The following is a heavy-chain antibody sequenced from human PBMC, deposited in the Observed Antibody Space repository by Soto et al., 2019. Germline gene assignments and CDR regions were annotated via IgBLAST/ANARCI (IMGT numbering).Heavy chain of an antibody. Sequence: AGGSLRLSCAASGFTFSSYALSWDRQAPGKGLDWVSAISGSGGSTYYADSVKGRFTISRDNSKKTLYLQMNSLRAEDTAVYYCAKLVGVSGMRRDYWGHGTLDTVSS. CDR1: GFTFSSYA. V-gene: IGHV3-23*01. CDR3: AKLVGVSGMRRDY. J-gene: IGHJ4*01. CDR2: ISGSGGST. D-gene: IGHD3-3*01.